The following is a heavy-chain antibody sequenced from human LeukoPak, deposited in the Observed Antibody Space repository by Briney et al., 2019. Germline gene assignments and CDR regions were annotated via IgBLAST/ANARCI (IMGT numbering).Heavy chain of an antibody. CDR2: IYYSGST. Sequence: SETLSLTCTVSGGSISSTNSYWGWIRQPPGKGLEWIGSIYYSGSTYYNPSLKSRVAISVDTSKNQFSLKLSSVTAADTAVYYCARESMVRGATNWFDPWGQGTLVTVSS. J-gene: IGHJ5*02. CDR1: GGSISSTNSY. CDR3: ARESMVRGATNWFDP. D-gene: IGHD3-10*01. V-gene: IGHV4-39*07.